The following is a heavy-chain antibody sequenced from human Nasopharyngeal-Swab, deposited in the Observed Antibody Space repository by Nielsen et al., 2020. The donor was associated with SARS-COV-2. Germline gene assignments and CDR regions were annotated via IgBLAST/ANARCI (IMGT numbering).Heavy chain of an antibody. CDR1: GSTFNFYY. D-gene: IGHD3-3*01. CDR3: ARDFGRGAMINWLDP. Sequence: ASVKVSCKPSGSTFNFYYMHWVRQAPGQGLQWLGWISVYNGHTNYAQHLQGRVTLTTDTSTNTAYMELRNLRFDDTATYYCARDFGRGAMINWLDPWGQGTLVTVSS. CDR2: ISVYNGHT. J-gene: IGHJ5*02. V-gene: IGHV1-18*04.